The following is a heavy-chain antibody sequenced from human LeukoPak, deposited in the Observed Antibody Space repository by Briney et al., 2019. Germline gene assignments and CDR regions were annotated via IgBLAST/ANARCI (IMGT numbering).Heavy chain of an antibody. Sequence: ASVKVSCKASGYTFTSYGISWVRQAPGQGLGWMGWINPYNGNTNYAQKLQGRVTMTTDTSTSTAYMDLRSLRSDDTAVYYCARALSGYYPYYFDYWGQGTLVTVSS. J-gene: IGHJ4*02. V-gene: IGHV1-18*01. CDR2: INPYNGNT. CDR3: ARALSGYYPYYFDY. D-gene: IGHD3-22*01. CDR1: GYTFTSYG.